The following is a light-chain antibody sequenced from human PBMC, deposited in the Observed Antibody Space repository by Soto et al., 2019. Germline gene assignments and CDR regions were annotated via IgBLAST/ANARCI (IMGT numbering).Light chain of an antibody. Sequence: QPVLTQPPSASGSPGQSVTISCTGTISDVGAYNYVSWYQHHPGKAPKLMVYEVSKRPSGVPDRFSGSKSGNTASLTVSGLQAEDEADYYCSSYAGSNNLGVFGTGTKLTVL. V-gene: IGLV2-8*01. J-gene: IGLJ1*01. CDR1: ISDVGAYNY. CDR3: SSYAGSNNLGV. CDR2: EVS.